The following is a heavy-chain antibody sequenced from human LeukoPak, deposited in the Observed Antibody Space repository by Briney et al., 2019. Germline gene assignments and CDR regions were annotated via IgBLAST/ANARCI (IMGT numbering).Heavy chain of an antibody. J-gene: IGHJ3*02. D-gene: IGHD3-22*01. Sequence: GGSLRLSCAASGFSLYNNYMSWVRQAPGKGLEWISVIYADGATYYADSVKGRFTISRDNSQNTVFLQMNSLRAEDTAVYYCSRERGYYNSRGYYTDGFDSWGQGTMVTVSS. CDR2: IYADGAT. CDR1: GFSLYNNY. CDR3: SRERGYYNSRGYYTDGFDS. V-gene: IGHV3-53*01.